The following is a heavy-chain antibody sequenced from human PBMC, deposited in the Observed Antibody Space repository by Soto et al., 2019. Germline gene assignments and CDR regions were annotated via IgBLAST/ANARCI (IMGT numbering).Heavy chain of an antibody. CDR3: ARGRYGDY. CDR1: GYAFTTYG. Sequence: QVHLVQSGAEVKKPGASVKVSCKGSGYAFTTYGITWVRQAPGQGLEWMGWISAHNGNTNYAQKLQGRVTVTRDTATSTAYMGLSSLRSGDTAVYYCARGRYGDYWGQGALVTVSS. V-gene: IGHV1-18*01. J-gene: IGHJ4*02. CDR2: ISAHNGNT. D-gene: IGHD1-1*01.